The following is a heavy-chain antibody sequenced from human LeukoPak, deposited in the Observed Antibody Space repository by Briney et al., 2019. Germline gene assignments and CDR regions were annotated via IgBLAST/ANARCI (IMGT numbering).Heavy chain of an antibody. Sequence: GGSLRLSCAASRFTVSSNYMSWVRQAPGKGLEWVSVIYSDNSTYYADSVKGRVTISRDKSKNTLYLQMNSLRGEDTAVYYCARTGGDYLNFYFDHWGQGTLVTVSS. CDR2: IYSDNST. J-gene: IGHJ4*02. CDR3: ARTGGDYLNFYFDH. D-gene: IGHD4-17*01. V-gene: IGHV3-53*01. CDR1: RFTVSSNY.